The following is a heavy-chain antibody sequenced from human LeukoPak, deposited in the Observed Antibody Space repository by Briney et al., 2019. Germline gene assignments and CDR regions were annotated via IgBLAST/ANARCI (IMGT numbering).Heavy chain of an antibody. CDR2: IYTSGST. Sequence: SETLSLTCTVSGGSISSYYWCWIRQPAGKGLEWIGRIYTSGSTNYNPSLKSRVTMSVDTSKNQFSLKLSSVTAADTAVYYCARELSSSWYSYYYYGMDVWGQGTTVTVSS. CDR3: ARELSSSWYSYYYYGMDV. J-gene: IGHJ6*02. D-gene: IGHD6-13*01. CDR1: GGSISSYY. V-gene: IGHV4-4*07.